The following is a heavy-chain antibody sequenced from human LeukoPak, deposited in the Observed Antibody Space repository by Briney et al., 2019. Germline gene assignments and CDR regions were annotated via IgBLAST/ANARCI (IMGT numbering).Heavy chain of an antibody. J-gene: IGHJ4*02. V-gene: IGHV4-4*07. D-gene: IGHD2-2*02. CDR3: AREVVVPAAILATRPFDY. Sequence: PSETLSLTRTVSGRSISSYYWSWIRQPAGKGLEWIGRIYTSGSTNYNPSLKSRVTMSVDTSKNQFSLKLSSVTAADTAVYYCAREVVVPAAILATRPFDYWGQGTLVTVSS. CDR1: GRSISSYY. CDR2: IYTSGST.